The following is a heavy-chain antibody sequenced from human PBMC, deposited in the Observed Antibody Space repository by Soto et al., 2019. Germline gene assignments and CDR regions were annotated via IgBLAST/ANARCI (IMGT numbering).Heavy chain of an antibody. V-gene: IGHV1-18*01. CDR3: AREGVATYYSYGMAV. CDR1: GYTFTRSG. D-gene: IGHD5-12*01. CDR2: ISSYNGDT. J-gene: IGHJ6*02. Sequence: QVQLVQSGAEVKKPGASVKVSCKASGYTFTRSGISWVRQAPGQGPEWMGWISSYNGDTNYAQTFQGRVTMTTDTSXXTASMELRSLRSADTAVYYCAREGVATYYSYGMAVWGQGTPVTVSS.